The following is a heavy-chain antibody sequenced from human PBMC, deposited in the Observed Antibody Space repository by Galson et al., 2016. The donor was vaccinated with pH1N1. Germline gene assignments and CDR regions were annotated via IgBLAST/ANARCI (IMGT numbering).Heavy chain of an antibody. CDR1: GYTFTDFY. J-gene: IGHJ4*02. CDR3: TRENHHKFDY. V-gene: IGHV1-69-2*01. Sequence: VKVSCKVSGYTFTDFYIHWVRQAPGKGLEWVGLVDPEDRKTIYADKFQDRVTITADTSTDKAYMELSSLRSEDTAVYYCTRENHHKFDYWGQGTTVVVSP. CDR2: VDPEDRKT.